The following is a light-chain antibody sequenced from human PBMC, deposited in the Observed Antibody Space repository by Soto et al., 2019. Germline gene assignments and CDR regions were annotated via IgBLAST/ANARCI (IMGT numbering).Light chain of an antibody. CDR2: DVT. V-gene: IGLV2-14*01. J-gene: IGLJ1*01. Sequence: QSALTQPASVSGSPGQSITISCTGSSSDIGGYNFVSWYQQYPGKAPKLIIYDVTNRPSGVSNRFSGSKSGNTASLTISGLQAEDEADYYCNSYASTTTLVFGAGTKLTVL. CDR1: SSDIGGYNF. CDR3: NSYASTTTLV.